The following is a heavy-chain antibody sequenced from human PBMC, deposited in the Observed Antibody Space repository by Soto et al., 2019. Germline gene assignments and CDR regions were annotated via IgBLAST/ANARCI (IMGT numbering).Heavy chain of an antibody. CDR1: GFTFSSYG. J-gene: IGHJ6*03. Sequence: GGPLRLSCAASGFTFSSYGMHWVRQAPGKGLEWVAVIWYDGSNKYYADSVKGRFTISRDNSKNTLYLQMNSLRAEDTAVYYCARDPTDCSSTSCYAGYYYYYMDVWGKGTTVTVSS. CDR2: IWYDGSNK. CDR3: ARDPTDCSSTSCYAGYYYYYMDV. D-gene: IGHD2-2*01. V-gene: IGHV3-33*01.